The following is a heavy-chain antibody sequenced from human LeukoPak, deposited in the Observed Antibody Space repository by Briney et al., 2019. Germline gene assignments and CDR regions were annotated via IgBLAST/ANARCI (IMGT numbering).Heavy chain of an antibody. CDR1: GGSISSSSYY. Sequence: PSETLSLTCTVSGGSISSSSYYWCWIRPPPGKGLEWIGSIYYRGRTNYHPYLKRRATQSVRPSTNQSSLKLRSLTAPDPGVSYCAIHAEGEWFADPDAFDIWGQGTMVTVSS. J-gene: IGHJ3*02. D-gene: IGHD3-10*01. CDR3: AIHAEGEWFADPDAFDI. V-gene: IGHV4-39*01. CDR2: IYYRGRT.